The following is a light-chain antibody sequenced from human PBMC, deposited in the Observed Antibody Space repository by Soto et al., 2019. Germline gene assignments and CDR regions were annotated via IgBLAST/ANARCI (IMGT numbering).Light chain of an antibody. CDR1: QGIGNY. J-gene: IGKJ4*01. Sequence: DIQMTQSPSSLSASAGDRVTITCRASQGIGNYLAWYQQKPGKVPKLLIYAASTLESGVPSRFSGSGSGTDFTLTISSLQPEDVATYYCQKYHSVPLTFGGGTKVEIK. CDR3: QKYHSVPLT. V-gene: IGKV1-27*01. CDR2: AAS.